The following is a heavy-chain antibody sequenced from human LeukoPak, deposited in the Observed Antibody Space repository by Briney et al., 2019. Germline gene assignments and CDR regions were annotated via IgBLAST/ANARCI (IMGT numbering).Heavy chain of an antibody. Sequence: GGSLRLSCAASGFSFRSYSMNWVRQAPGKGLECVSSISSGSSYRYYADSVKGRFTISRDNAKSSLYLQMNSLRAEDTAVYYCARDFDRTGPGDYWGQGTLVTVSS. V-gene: IGHV3-21*01. CDR3: ARDFDRTGPGDY. CDR1: GFSFRSYS. J-gene: IGHJ4*02. D-gene: IGHD3-9*01. CDR2: ISSGSSYR.